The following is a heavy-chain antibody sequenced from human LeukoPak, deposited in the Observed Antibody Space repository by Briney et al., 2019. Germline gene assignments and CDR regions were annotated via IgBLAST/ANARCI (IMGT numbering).Heavy chain of an antibody. CDR1: GGSISSYY. Sequence: SETLSLTCTVAGGSISSYYWSWIRQPPGKGLEWIGYIYYSGSTNYNPSLKSRVTISVDTPKNQFSLKLSSVTAADTAVYYCARLHDSSGYYGYWGQGTLVTVSS. CDR3: ARLHDSSGYYGY. D-gene: IGHD3-22*01. V-gene: IGHV4-59*01. CDR2: IYYSGST. J-gene: IGHJ4*02.